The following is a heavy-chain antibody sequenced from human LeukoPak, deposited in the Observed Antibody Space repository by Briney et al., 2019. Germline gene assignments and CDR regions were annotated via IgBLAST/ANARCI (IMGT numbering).Heavy chain of an antibody. J-gene: IGHJ6*03. V-gene: IGHV1-24*01. Sequence: ASVKVSCKVSGYTLTELSMHWVRQAPGKGLEWMGGFDPEDGETIYAQKFQGRVTMTEDTSTDTAYMELSSLRSEDTAVYYCATLLSAAIPGYYYYYYMDVWGKGTTVTVSS. CDR2: FDPEDGET. CDR1: GYTLTELS. CDR3: ATLLSAAIPGYYYYYYMDV. D-gene: IGHD2-2*02.